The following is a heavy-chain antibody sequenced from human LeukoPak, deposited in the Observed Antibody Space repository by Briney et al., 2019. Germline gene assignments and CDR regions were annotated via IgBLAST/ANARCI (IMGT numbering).Heavy chain of an antibody. Sequence: SQTLSLTCTVSGGSISSGSYYWSWIRQPAGKGLEWIGRIYTSGSTNYNPSLKSRVTISVDTSKNQFSLKLTSVTAADTAVYYCARGSGPYYYDSSGYYYDYWGQGTLVTVSS. D-gene: IGHD3-22*01. CDR1: GGSISSGSYY. J-gene: IGHJ4*02. CDR2: IYTSGST. V-gene: IGHV4-61*02. CDR3: ARGSGPYYYDSSGYYYDY.